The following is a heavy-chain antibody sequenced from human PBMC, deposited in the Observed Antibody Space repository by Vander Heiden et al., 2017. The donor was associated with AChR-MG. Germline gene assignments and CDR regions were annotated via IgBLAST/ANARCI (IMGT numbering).Heavy chain of an antibody. CDR3: ARVRVVAAKDYYYGMDV. V-gene: IGHV1-69*04. CDR1: GGPFSRYA. Sequence: QVQLVQSGAEVKKPGSSVKVSCKASGGPFSRYAISWVRQAPGQGLEWMGRIIPILGIANYAQKCHGRVTITADKSTSTAYMELSSLRSEDTAVYYCARVRVVAAKDYYYGMDVWGQGTTVTVSS. J-gene: IGHJ6*02. CDR2: IIPILGIA. D-gene: IGHD2-15*01.